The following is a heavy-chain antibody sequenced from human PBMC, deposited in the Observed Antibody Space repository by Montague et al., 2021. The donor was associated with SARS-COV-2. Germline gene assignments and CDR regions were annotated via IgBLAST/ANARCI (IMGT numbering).Heavy chain of an antibody. CDR2: IYSSGST. CDR1: GASMSGSY. Sequence: SETLSLTCTVSGASMSGSYWGWVRQPPGKGPEWIGNIYSSGSTHYNPSLKSRVTISVDTSKSQFSLRLTSVTAADTALYYCVREGRSSACAMDYWGQGTLVTVSS. CDR3: VREGRSSACAMDY. J-gene: IGHJ4*02. V-gene: IGHV4-59*12. D-gene: IGHD3-22*01.